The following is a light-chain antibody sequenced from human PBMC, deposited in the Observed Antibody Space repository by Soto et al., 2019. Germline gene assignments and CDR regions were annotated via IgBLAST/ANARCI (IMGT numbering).Light chain of an antibody. V-gene: IGKV3-15*01. CDR3: QQCSDWPLFT. Sequence: EIVMTQSPATLSVSPGETATLSCRASQSVSRYLAWYQHRPGQAPRLLIYDASTRATGIPARFSGSGSGTDVTLAISGLQSEDFAVYSCQQCSDWPLFTFGQGTRLEIK. J-gene: IGKJ5*01. CDR1: QSVSRY. CDR2: DAS.